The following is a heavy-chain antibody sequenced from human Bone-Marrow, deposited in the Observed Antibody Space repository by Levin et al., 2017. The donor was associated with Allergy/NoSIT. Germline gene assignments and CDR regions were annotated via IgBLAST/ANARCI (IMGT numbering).Heavy chain of an antibody. Sequence: SETLSLTCSVPGASISSYYCTWIRQPPGKGLEWIGNIYYGGGTNYNPSLESRVTMSVDTSKNQFSLKLTSVTAADTAVYYCAGVLSSSYYGGLDVWGQGTTVTVSS. CDR1: GASISSYY. V-gene: IGHV4-59*03. CDR3: AGVLSSSYYGGLDV. CDR2: IYYGGGT. D-gene: IGHD3-22*01. J-gene: IGHJ6*02.